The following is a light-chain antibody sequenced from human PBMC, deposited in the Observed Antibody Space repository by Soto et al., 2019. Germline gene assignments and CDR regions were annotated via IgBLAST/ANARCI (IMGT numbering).Light chain of an antibody. J-gene: IGLJ2*01. CDR1: SSDIGGYNY. Sequence: QSALTQPASVSGSPGQSITISCTGTSSDIGGYNYVSWYQQHPGKAPKLLIKDVTGRPSGLSNRFSGSKSGNTASLTISGLQAEDEADYYCSSYASGDTVVFGGGTKLTVL. CDR2: DVT. V-gene: IGLV2-14*03. CDR3: SSYASGDTVV.